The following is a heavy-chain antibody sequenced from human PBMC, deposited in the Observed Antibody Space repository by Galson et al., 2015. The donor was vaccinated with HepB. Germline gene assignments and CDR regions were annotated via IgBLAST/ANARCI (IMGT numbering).Heavy chain of an antibody. D-gene: IGHD2-15*01. Sequence: SLRLSCAASGFTFTSYGMHWVRQAPGKGLEWVALMWYDGSNKYYADSVKGRFTISRDNSKNTLYLQMSSLRAEDTAVYYCVRGVGQNRSCRFDNWGQGTLVTVS. CDR3: VRGVGQNRSCRFDN. CDR2: MWYDGSNK. CDR1: GFTFTSYG. V-gene: IGHV3-33*01. J-gene: IGHJ4*02.